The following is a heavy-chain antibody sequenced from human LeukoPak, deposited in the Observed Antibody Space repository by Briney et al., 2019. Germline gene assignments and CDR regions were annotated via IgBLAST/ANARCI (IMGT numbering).Heavy chain of an antibody. D-gene: IGHD3-22*01. V-gene: IGHV3-53*01. CDR2: IYSGGST. Sequence: GGSLRLSCAASGFSVGSNYMSWVRQAPGKGLEWVSVIYSGGSTYYADSVKGRFTISRDNSKNTVYLQMNSLRAEDTAVYYCARDLNYDSASWGQGTLVTVSA. J-gene: IGHJ5*02. CDR1: GFSVGSNY. CDR3: ARDLNYDSAS.